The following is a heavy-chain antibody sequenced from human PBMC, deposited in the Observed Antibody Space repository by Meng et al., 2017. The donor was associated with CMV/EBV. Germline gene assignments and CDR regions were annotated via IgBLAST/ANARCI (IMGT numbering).Heavy chain of an antibody. CDR3: ARGYNWFDP. Sequence: GESPKISCAASGFTFSSYWMSWVRQAPGKGLEWVANIKQDGSEKYYVDSVKGRFTISRDNAKNSLYLQMNSLRAEDTAVYYCARGYNWFDPWGQGTLVTVSS. V-gene: IGHV3-7*01. CDR1: GFTFSSYW. CDR2: IKQDGSEK. J-gene: IGHJ5*02.